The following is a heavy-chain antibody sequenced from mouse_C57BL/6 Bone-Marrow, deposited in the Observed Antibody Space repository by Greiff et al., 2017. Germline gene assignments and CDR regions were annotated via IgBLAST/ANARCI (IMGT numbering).Heavy chain of an antibody. Sequence: QVQLQQPGAELVKPGASVKLSCKASGYTFTSYWMHWVKQRPGRGLEWIGRIDPNSGGTKYNEKFKSKATLTVDKPSSTAYMQLSSLTSEDSAVYYCARGITTVVAKGYFDDWGKGTTLTVSS. J-gene: IGHJ2*01. CDR1: GYTFTSYW. CDR3: ARGITTVVAKGYFDD. D-gene: IGHD1-1*01. CDR2: IDPNSGGT. V-gene: IGHV1-72*01.